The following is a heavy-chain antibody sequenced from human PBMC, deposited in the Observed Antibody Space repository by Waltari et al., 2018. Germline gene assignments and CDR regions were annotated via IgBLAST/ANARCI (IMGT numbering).Heavy chain of an antibody. J-gene: IGHJ4*02. D-gene: IGHD3-22*01. CDR1: GYTLPELS. Sequence: QVQLVQSGAEVKKPGASVKVSCKVSGYTLPELSIHWVHPAPGQGLEWMGGFDTEDGETIYAQKYQGRVTMTEDTSTDTAYMELSSLRSEDTAVYYCATSARTYYYDSSGRPLDYWGQGTLVTVSS. CDR3: ATSARTYYYDSSGRPLDY. V-gene: IGHV1-24*01. CDR2: FDTEDGET.